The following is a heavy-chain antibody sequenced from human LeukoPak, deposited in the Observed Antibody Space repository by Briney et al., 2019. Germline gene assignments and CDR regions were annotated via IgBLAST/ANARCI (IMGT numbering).Heavy chain of an antibody. Sequence: PGGSLRLSCAASGFTFSSYGMHWVRQAPGKGLEWVAFIRYDGSNKYYADSVKGRFTISRDSSKNSLYLQMNSLRAEDTALYYCARVRAWELSVLYFDYWGQGTLVTVSS. CDR1: GFTFSSYG. J-gene: IGHJ4*02. CDR2: IRYDGSNK. D-gene: IGHD1-26*01. V-gene: IGHV3-30*02. CDR3: ARVRAWELSVLYFDY.